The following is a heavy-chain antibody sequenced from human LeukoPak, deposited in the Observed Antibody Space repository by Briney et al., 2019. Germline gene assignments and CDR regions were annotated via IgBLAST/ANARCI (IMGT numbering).Heavy chain of an antibody. CDR3: AKDSSRRDGYNWFDP. CDR1: GFTFSSYA. Sequence: PGGSLRLSCAASGFTFSSYAMSWVRQAPGKGLEWVSAISGSGGSTYYADSVKGRFTISRDNSKNTLYLQMNSLRAEDTAVYYCAKDSSRRDGYNWFDPWGQGTLVTVSS. CDR2: ISGSGGST. J-gene: IGHJ5*02. D-gene: IGHD5-24*01. V-gene: IGHV3-23*01.